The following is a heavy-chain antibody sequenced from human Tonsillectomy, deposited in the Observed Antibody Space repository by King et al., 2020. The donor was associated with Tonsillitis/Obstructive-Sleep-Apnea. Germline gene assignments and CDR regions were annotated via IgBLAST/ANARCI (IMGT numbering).Heavy chain of an antibody. CDR3: AHTDWDLPYYLDY. D-gene: IGHD1-26*01. J-gene: IGHJ4*02. CDR2: IYWDDDK. CDR1: GFSLTTRGVG. Sequence: TLKESGPTLVKPTQTLTLTCTVSGFSLTTRGVGVGWIRQPPGKALEWLALIYWDDDKRYSPYLKRRVTISKDTSRNQVLLTMTNMDPLDTATYYCAHTDWDLPYYLDYWGQGTLVTVSS. V-gene: IGHV2-5*02.